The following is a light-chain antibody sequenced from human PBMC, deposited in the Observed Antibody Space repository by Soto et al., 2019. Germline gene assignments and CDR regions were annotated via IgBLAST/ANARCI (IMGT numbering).Light chain of an antibody. J-gene: IGLJ2*01. CDR2: EVS. CDR3: SSYAGSNVV. Sequence: QSALTQPPSASGSPGQSVTISCTGTSSDVGGYDYVSWYQQHPGKAPKLMIYEVSKRPSGVPDRFSGSKSGNTASLTVSGLQAEDEAAYSCSSYAGSNVVFGGGTKLTVL. CDR1: SSDVGGYDY. V-gene: IGLV2-8*01.